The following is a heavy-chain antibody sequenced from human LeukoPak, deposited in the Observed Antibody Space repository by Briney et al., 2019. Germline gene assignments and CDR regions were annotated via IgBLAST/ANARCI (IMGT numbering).Heavy chain of an antibody. V-gene: IGHV3-23*01. CDR3: AKDRWVGYYDSSGYSNFDY. D-gene: IGHD3-22*01. CDR2: MCGTAGCT. CDR1: GFTFYMYA. Sequence: GGSLRLSCQASGFTFYMYAMSWVRQAPGKGLEWVASMCGTAGCTFYPDSVKGRFTISRDNSKNVLYLRMNSLTAEDTAIYYCAKDRWVGYYDSSGYSNFDYWGQGTLVTVSS. J-gene: IGHJ4*02.